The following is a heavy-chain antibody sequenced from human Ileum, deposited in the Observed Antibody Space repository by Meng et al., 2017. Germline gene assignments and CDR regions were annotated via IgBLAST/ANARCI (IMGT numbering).Heavy chain of an antibody. D-gene: IGHD3-10*01. CDR2: INSDGSST. V-gene: IGHV3-74*01. J-gene: IGHJ6*01. CDR3: TRVVSGRSGEMDV. CDR1: GFTLSNYW. Sequence: GGSLRLSCAASGFTLSNYWMHWVRQTPGKGLVWVSRINSDGSSTSSADSVKGRFTISRDNAKNTLYLQMNSLRPEDTAVYYCTRVVSGRSGEMDVWGQGNTVNVAS.